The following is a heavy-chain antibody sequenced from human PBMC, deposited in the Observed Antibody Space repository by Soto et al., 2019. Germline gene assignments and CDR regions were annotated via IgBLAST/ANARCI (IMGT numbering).Heavy chain of an antibody. J-gene: IGHJ6*03. V-gene: IGHV3-9*01. CDR3: AKDGIITIFGGPQSGYYYMDV. CDR1: GFTFDDYA. CDR2: ISWNSGSI. Sequence: GGSLRLSCAASGFTFDDYAMHWVRQAPGKGLEWVSGISWNSGSIGYADSVKGRFTISRDNAKNSLYLQMNSLRAEDTALYYCAKDGIITIFGGPQSGYYYMDVWGKGTTVTVSS. D-gene: IGHD3-3*01.